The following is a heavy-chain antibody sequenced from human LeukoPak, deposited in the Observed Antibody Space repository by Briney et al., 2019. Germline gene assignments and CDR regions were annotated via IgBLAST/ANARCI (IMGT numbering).Heavy chain of an antibody. CDR1: GYTFTGYY. CDR2: INPNSGGT. D-gene: IGHD2-15*01. Sequence: RASVKVSCKASGYTFTGYYMHWVRQAPGQGLEWMGWINPNSGGTNYAQKFQGRVTMTRDTSISTAYMELSRLRSDDTAVYYCARGLVDDYCSGGSCYSAYMDVWGKGTTVTVSS. V-gene: IGHV1-2*02. CDR3: ARGLVDDYCSGGSCYSAYMDV. J-gene: IGHJ6*03.